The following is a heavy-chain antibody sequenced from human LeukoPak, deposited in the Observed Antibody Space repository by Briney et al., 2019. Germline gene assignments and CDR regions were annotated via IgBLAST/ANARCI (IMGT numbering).Heavy chain of an antibody. J-gene: IGHJ3*02. CDR2: INSDGSST. V-gene: IGHV3-74*01. CDR3: ARDGSSGRANAFDI. D-gene: IGHD6-19*01. Sequence: GGSLRLSCADSGCTFSSYWMHWVRQAPGKGLVWVSRINSDGSSTSYADSVKGRFTISRDNAKNTLYLQMNSLRAEDTAVYYCARDGSSGRANAFDIWGQGTMVTVSS. CDR1: GCTFSSYW.